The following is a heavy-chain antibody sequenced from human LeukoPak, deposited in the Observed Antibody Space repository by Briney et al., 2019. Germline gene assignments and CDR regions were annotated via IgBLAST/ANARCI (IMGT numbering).Heavy chain of an antibody. V-gene: IGHV4-38-2*01. CDR2: IYYSGST. D-gene: IGHD2-2*01. CDR1: GDSITNGYY. Sequence: SETLSLTCVVSGDSITNGYYWGWIRQPPGKGLQWIGSIYYSGSTHYNPSLKSRVTISVDTSKNQLSLRLNSVTAADTAVYYCARPGATATDGFDIWGQGTLVTVSS. J-gene: IGHJ3*02. CDR3: ARPGATATDGFDI.